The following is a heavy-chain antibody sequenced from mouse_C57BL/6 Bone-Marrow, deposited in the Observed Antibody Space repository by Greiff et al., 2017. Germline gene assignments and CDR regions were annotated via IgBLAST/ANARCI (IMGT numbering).Heavy chain of an antibody. J-gene: IGHJ1*03. CDR2: INYDGSST. Sequence: DVKLVESEGGLVQPGSSMKLSCTASGFTFSDYYMAWVRQVPEKGLEWVANINYDGSSTYYLDSLKSRFIISRDNAKNILYLQMSSLKSEDTATYYCAREPITTVVARYWYFDVWGTGTTVTVSS. CDR1: GFTFSDYY. V-gene: IGHV5-16*01. D-gene: IGHD1-1*01. CDR3: AREPITTVVARYWYFDV.